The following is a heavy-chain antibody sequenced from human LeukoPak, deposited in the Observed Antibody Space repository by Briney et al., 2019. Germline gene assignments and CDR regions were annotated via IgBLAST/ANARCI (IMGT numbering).Heavy chain of an antibody. J-gene: IGHJ4*02. D-gene: IGHD1-26*01. V-gene: IGHV1-18*01. CDR1: GYSFTTYG. CDR2: ISVYSGNT. CDR3: ARDGNIVGAMDY. Sequence: ASVKVSCKASGYSFTTYGISWIRQAPGQGLELMGWISVYSGNTHYAQKLQGRVTMTTDSSTSTAFMGLRSLRSDDTAVYYCARDGNIVGAMDYWGQGTLATVSS.